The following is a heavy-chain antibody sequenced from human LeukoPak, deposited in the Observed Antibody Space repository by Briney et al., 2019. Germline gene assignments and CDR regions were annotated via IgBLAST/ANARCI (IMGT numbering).Heavy chain of an antibody. CDR2: IYTSGST. Sequence: SETLSLTCTVSGGSISSGSYYWSWIRQPAGKGLEWIGRIYTSGSTNYNPSLKSRVTISVDTSKNQFSLKLNSVTAADTAVCYCARTEVRDYYYYYMDVWGKGTTVTVSS. CDR3: ARTEVRDYYYYYMDV. V-gene: IGHV4-61*02. J-gene: IGHJ6*03. CDR1: GGSISSGSYY.